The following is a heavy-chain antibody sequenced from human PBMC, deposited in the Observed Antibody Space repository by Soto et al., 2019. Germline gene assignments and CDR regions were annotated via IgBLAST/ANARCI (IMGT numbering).Heavy chain of an antibody. CDR3: ARVGHITNYGMAV. CDR1: GGTFSSYP. J-gene: IGHJ6*02. V-gene: IGHV1-69*01. CDR2: IIPFFGTS. D-gene: IGHD1-26*01. Sequence: QVQLVQSGAEVKKPGSSVKVSCEASGGTFSSYPIYWVRQAPGQGLEWMGGIIPFFGTSNYAQKFQGRVTITADDSTSTAYMELRSLRSEDTAVYYCARVGHITNYGMAVWGQGTTVTVSS.